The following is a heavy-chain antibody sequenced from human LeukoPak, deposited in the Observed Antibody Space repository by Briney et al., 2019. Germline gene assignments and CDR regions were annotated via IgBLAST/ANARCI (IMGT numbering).Heavy chain of an antibody. CDR1: GFTFDDYA. D-gene: IGHD6-13*01. CDR3: ARVRRSSWYGDPWYFDL. J-gene: IGHJ2*01. V-gene: IGHV3-9*01. Sequence: PGGSLRLSCAASGFTFDDYAMHWVRQAPGKGLEWVSGISWNSGSIGYADSVKGRFTISRDNAKNSLYLQMNSLRAEDTAVYYCARVRRSSWYGDPWYFDLWGRGTLVTVSS. CDR2: ISWNSGSI.